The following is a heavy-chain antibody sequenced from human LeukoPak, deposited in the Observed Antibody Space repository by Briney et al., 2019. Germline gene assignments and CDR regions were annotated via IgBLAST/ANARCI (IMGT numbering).Heavy chain of an antibody. Sequence: SETLSLTCAVYGGSFSGYYWSWIRQPPGKGLEWIGEINHSGSANYNPSLKSRVTLSIDKSKNQFSLNLSSVTAADTAVYYCARGIVVVPAAIFRPPNWFDPWGQGTLVTVSS. CDR1: GGSFSGYY. V-gene: IGHV4-34*01. D-gene: IGHD2-2*02. J-gene: IGHJ5*02. CDR3: ARGIVVVPAAIFRPPNWFDP. CDR2: INHSGSA.